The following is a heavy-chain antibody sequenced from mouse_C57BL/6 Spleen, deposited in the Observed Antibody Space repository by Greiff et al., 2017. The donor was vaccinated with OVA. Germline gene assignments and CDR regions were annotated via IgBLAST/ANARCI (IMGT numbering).Heavy chain of an antibody. D-gene: IGHD2-4*01. Sequence: QVQLQQSGAELAKPGASVKLSCKASGYTFTSYWMHWVKQRPGQGLEWIGYINPSSGYTKYNQKFKDKATLTADKSSSTAYMQLSSLTYEYSAVYYCARRYDYDVGYFDVWGTGTTVTVSS. V-gene: IGHV1-7*01. CDR1: GYTFTSYW. J-gene: IGHJ1*03. CDR3: ARRYDYDVGYFDV. CDR2: INPSSGYT.